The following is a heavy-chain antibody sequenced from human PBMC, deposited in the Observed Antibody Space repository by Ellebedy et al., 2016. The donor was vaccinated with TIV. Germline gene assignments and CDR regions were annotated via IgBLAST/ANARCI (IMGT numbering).Heavy chain of an antibody. Sequence: MPSETLSLTCTVSGGSISSYYWSWIRQPPGKGLEWIGYIYYSRSTTYNPSLKSRVTISVDTSKNQFSLNLSPVTAADTAVYYCASSLTMLRGGMDVWGQGTTVTVSS. CDR3: ASSLTMLRGGMDV. V-gene: IGHV4-59*01. D-gene: IGHD3-10*01. J-gene: IGHJ6*02. CDR1: GGSISSYY. CDR2: IYYSRST.